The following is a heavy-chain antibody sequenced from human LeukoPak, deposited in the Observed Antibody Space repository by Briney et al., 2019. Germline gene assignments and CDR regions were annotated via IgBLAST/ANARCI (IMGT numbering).Heavy chain of an antibody. CDR1: GGSVSSGSYY. CDR3: ARASSVGRYYYGMDV. Sequence: PSETLSLTCTVSGGSVSSGSYYCSWIRQPPGKGLEWIGYIYYSGSTNYNPSLKSRVTISVDTSKNQFSLKLSSVTAADTAVYYCARASSVGRYYYGMDVWGQGTTVTVSS. D-gene: IGHD6-6*01. CDR2: IYYSGST. V-gene: IGHV4-61*01. J-gene: IGHJ6*02.